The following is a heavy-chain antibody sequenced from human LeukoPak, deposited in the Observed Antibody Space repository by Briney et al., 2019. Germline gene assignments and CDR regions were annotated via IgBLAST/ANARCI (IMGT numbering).Heavy chain of an antibody. Sequence: PSETLSLTCTVSGGSISSSSYYWGWIRQPPGKGLEWIGSIYYSGSTYYSPSLKSRVTISVDTSKNQFSLKLSSVTAADTAVYYCARDPYYDFWSGYFYRLNWFDPWGQGTLVTVSS. D-gene: IGHD3-3*01. CDR1: GGSISSSSYY. CDR2: IYYSGST. J-gene: IGHJ5*02. V-gene: IGHV4-39*07. CDR3: ARDPYYDFWSGYFYRLNWFDP.